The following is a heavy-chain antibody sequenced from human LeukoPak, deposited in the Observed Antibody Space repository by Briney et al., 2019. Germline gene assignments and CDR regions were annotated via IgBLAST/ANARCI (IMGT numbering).Heavy chain of an antibody. V-gene: IGHV1-2*02. J-gene: IGHJ4*02. D-gene: IGHD2-15*01. CDR1: GYTFTGYY. CDR2: INPNSGGT. Sequence: ASVKVSCKASGYTFTGYYMHWVRQAPGQGLEWMGWINPNSGGTNYAQKFQGRVTMTRDTSISTAYMELSRLRSDDTAVYYCARDIVVVVAAGGYDYWGQGTLVTVSS. CDR3: ARDIVVVVAAGGYDY.